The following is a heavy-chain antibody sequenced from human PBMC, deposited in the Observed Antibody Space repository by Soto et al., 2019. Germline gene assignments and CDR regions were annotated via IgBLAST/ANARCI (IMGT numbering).Heavy chain of an antibody. Sequence: QVQLQESGPGLVKPSETLSLTCTVSGGSISSYYWSWIRQPPGKGLEWIGYIYYSGSTNYNPSLKSRVTISVDTSKNQFSLKLSSVTAADTAVYYCARELRRYGFDIWGQGTMVTVSS. J-gene: IGHJ3*02. CDR1: GGSISSYY. D-gene: IGHD3-16*01. CDR3: ARELRRYGFDI. V-gene: IGHV4-59*01. CDR2: IYYSGST.